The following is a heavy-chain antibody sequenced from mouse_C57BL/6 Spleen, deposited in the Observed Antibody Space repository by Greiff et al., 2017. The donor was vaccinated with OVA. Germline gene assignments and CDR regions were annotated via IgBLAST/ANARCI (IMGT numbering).Heavy chain of an antibody. V-gene: IGHV1-52*01. Sequence: VQLQQPGAELVRPGSSVKLSCKASGYTFTSYWMHWVKQRPIQGLEWIGNIDPSDSETHYNQKFKDKATLTVDKSSSTAYMQLSSLTSEDSAVYYCARGYYDYDRDWYFDVWGTGTTVTVSS. CDR1: GYTFTSYW. D-gene: IGHD2-4*01. J-gene: IGHJ1*03. CDR3: ARGYYDYDRDWYFDV. CDR2: IDPSDSET.